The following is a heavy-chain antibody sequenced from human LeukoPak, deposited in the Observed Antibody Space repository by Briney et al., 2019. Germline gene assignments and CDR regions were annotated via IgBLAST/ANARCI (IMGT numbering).Heavy chain of an antibody. CDR3: ARAVASYELDY. CDR1: GFTFRDYY. V-gene: IGHV3-11*05. Sequence: GGSLRLSCAASGFTFRDYYMTWIRQAPGKGLEWLSYISSSSSYTNYADSVKGRFTISRDNAKNSLYLQMNSLRAEDTAVYYCARAVASYELDYWGQGTLVTVSS. D-gene: IGHD5-12*01. CDR2: ISSSSSYT. J-gene: IGHJ4*02.